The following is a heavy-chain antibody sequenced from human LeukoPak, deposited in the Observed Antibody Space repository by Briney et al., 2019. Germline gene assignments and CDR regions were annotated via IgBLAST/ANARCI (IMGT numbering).Heavy chain of an antibody. J-gene: IGHJ5*02. D-gene: IGHD6-6*01. V-gene: IGHV4-59*08. CDR3: ASLKYSSSSRWFDP. Sequence: SETLSLTCTVSGGSISSYYWSWIRQPPGKGLEWIGYIYYSGSTYYNPSLKGRVTISVDTSKNQFSLKLSSVTAADTAVYYCASLKYSSSSRWFDPWGQGTLVTVSS. CDR2: IYYSGST. CDR1: GGSISSYY.